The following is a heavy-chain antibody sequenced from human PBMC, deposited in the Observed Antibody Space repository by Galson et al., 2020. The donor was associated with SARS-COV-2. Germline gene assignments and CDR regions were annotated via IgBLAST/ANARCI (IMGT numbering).Heavy chain of an antibody. CDR3: ARDEAVAGAFDY. D-gene: IGHD6-19*01. CDR2: ISAYNGNT. J-gene: IGHJ4*02. Sequence: ASVKVSCKASGYTFTSYGISWVRQAPGQGLEWMGWISAYNGNTIYAQKLQDRVTLTIDTSTNTAYMDLRSLTSDDTAVYYCARDEAVAGAFDYWGQGTRVTVSS. CDR1: GYTFTSYG. V-gene: IGHV1-18*01.